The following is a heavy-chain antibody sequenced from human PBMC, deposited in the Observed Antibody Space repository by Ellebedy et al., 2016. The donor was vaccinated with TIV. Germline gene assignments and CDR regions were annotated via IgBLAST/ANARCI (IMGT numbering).Heavy chain of an antibody. V-gene: IGHV4-59*01. Sequence: SETLSLTCTVSGGSISSYYWSWIRQRPGKGLEWIGYIYYSGSTNYHPSLKSRVTISVDTSKNQFSLKLSSLTAADTAVYYCARAVAGTTWPVYYYGMDVWGQGTTVTVSS. CDR2: IYYSGST. J-gene: IGHJ6*02. CDR1: GGSISSYY. CDR3: ARAVAGTTWPVYYYGMDV. D-gene: IGHD6-19*01.